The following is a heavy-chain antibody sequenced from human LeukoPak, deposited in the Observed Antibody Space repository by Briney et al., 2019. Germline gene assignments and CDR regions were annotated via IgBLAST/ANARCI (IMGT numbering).Heavy chain of an antibody. J-gene: IGHJ4*02. D-gene: IGHD5-12*01. CDR3: ARLVATRFDY. Sequence: SETLSLTXAVSGYSISSGYYWGWIRQPPGKGLEWIGSIYHSGSTYYNPSLKSRVTISVDTSKNQFSLKLSSVTAADTAVYYCARLVATRFDYWGQGTLVTVSS. CDR2: IYHSGST. V-gene: IGHV4-38-2*01. CDR1: GYSISSGYY.